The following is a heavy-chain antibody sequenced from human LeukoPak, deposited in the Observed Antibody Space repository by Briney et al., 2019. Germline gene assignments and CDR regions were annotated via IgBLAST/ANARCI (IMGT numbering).Heavy chain of an antibody. CDR3: AKDRAVVGDYWYFDL. Sequence: GGSLRLSCAASEFTFSNYAMNWVRQAPGKGLVWVSGISGSGGSTFYTDSVKGRFTISRDNSKNTLNLQMNSLRAEDTAVYYCAKDRAVVGDYWYFDLWGRGTLVTVSS. CDR1: EFTFSNYA. CDR2: ISGSGGST. D-gene: IGHD6-19*01. J-gene: IGHJ2*01. V-gene: IGHV3-23*01.